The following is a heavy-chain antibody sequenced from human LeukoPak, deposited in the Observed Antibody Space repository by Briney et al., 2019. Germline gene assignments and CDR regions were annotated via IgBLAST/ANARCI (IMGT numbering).Heavy chain of an antibody. Sequence: SETLSLTCTVSGGSISSGSYYWSWIRQPAGKGLEWIGRIYTSGSTNYNPSLKSRVTISVDTSKNQFSLKLSSVTAADTAVYYCARGEYDFWSGYYPNWFDPWGQGTLVTVSS. CDR2: IYTSGST. CDR1: GGSISSGSYY. J-gene: IGHJ5*02. D-gene: IGHD3-3*01. CDR3: ARGEYDFWSGYYPNWFDP. V-gene: IGHV4-61*02.